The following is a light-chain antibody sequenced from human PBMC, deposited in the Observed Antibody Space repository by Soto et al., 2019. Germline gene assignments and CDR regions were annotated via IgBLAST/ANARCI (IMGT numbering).Light chain of an antibody. CDR2: RAS. V-gene: IGKV1-5*03. CDR1: QSISSW. CDR3: QQYSTFPWT. Sequence: DIQMTQSPSTLSASVGDRVTITCRASQSISSWLAWCQQKPGKAPKLLIYRASILESGVPSRFSGSESGTEFTLTISSLQPDDFATYYCQQYSTFPWTFGQGTTVEIK. J-gene: IGKJ1*01.